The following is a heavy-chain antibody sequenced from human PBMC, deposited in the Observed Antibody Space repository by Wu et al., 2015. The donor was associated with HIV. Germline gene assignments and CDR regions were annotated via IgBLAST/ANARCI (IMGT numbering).Heavy chain of an antibody. CDR1: GGTFSSYA. CDR2: IIPIFGTA. J-gene: IGHJ1*01. V-gene: IGHV1-69*13. Sequence: QVQLVQSGAEVKKPGSSVKVSCKASGGTFSSYAISWVRQAPGQGLEWMGRIIPIFGTANYAQKFQGRVTITADESTSTAYMELSSLRSEDTAVYYCASGRNYYDSSGYYPEYFQHWGQGHPGHRLL. CDR3: ASGRNYYDSSGYYPEYFQH. D-gene: IGHD3-22*01.